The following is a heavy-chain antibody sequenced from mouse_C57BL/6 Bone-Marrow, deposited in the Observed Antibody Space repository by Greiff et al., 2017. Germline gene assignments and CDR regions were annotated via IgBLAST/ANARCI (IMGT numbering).Heavy chain of an antibody. D-gene: IGHD2-1*01. Sequence: QVQLQQSGAELARPGASVKMSCKASGYTFTSYTMHWVKQRPGRGLEWIGYINPSSGYTKYNQKFKDKATLTADKSSSTAYMQLSSLTSEDSAVYYCARWAYGNYVSWFAYWGQGTLVTVSA. CDR3: ARWAYGNYVSWFAY. CDR1: GYTFTSYT. V-gene: IGHV1-4*01. CDR2: INPSSGYT. J-gene: IGHJ3*01.